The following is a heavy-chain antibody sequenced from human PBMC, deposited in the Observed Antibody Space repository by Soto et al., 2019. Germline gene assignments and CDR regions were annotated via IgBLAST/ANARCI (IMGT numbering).Heavy chain of an antibody. CDR3: AREDSGLFDY. Sequence: PSETLSLTCTVSGDSISSADYCWSWIRQPPGKGLEWIGYICYSGSTYYNPSLKSRTTMSVDTSKKQFSLTLTSVTAADTAVYYCAREDSGLFDYWGKGSLGTAPQ. CDR1: GDSISSADYC. CDR2: ICYSGST. J-gene: IGHJ4*02. V-gene: IGHV4-30-4*01. D-gene: IGHD6-19*01.